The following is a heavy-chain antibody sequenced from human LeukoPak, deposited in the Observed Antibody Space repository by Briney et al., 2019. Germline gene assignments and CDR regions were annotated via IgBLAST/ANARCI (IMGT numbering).Heavy chain of an antibody. CDR2: IYYSGST. J-gene: IGHJ4*02. V-gene: IGHV4-59*01. Sequence: SETLSLTCTVSGGSISSYYWSWIRQPPGKGLEWIAYIYYSGSTNYNPSLKSLVTISVDTSKNQFSLKLSSVTAADTAVYYCARVTGYMIEDYFDDWGQGTLVTVSS. CDR1: GGSISSYY. D-gene: IGHD3-22*01. CDR3: ARVTGYMIEDYFDD.